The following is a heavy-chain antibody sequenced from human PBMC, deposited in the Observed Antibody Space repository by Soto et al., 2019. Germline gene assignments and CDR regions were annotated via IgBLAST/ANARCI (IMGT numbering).Heavy chain of an antibody. CDR2: ISWDGGST. J-gene: IGHJ6*02. CDR3: AKGRQKKIGRIAAPGLGYYYGMDV. V-gene: IGHV3-43*01. Sequence: SGGSLRLSCAASGFTFDDYTMHWVRQAPGKGLEWVSLISWDGGSTYYADSVKGRFTISRDNSKNSLYLQMNSLRTEDTALYYCAKGRQKKIGRIAAPGLGYYYGMDVWGQGTTVTVSS. D-gene: IGHD6-6*01. CDR1: GFTFDDYT.